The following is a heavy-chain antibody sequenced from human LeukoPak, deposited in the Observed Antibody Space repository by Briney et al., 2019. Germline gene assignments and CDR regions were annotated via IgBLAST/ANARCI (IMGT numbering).Heavy chain of an antibody. J-gene: IGHJ4*02. V-gene: IGHV1-8*01. CDR2: MNPNSGNT. CDR1: GYTFTSYG. CDR3: ARDASSRPFNY. Sequence: ASVKVSCKASGYTFTSYGINWVRQATGQGLEWMGWMNPNSGNTGYAQKFQVRVTMTRDTSISTAYMELSRLRSDDTAVYYCARDASSRPFNYWGQGTLVTVSP. D-gene: IGHD3-16*01.